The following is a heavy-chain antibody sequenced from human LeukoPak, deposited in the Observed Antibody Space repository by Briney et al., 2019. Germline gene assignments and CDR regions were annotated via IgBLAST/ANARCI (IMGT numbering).Heavy chain of an antibody. CDR2: ISGSGGNI. D-gene: IGHD3-10*01. V-gene: IGHV3-23*01. CDR3: AKVMGNYYGWGPQDAFDI. CDR1: GFTFSSYA. Sequence: GGSLRLSCAASGFTFSSYAMSWVRQAPGKGLEWVSAISGSGGNIYYADSVKGRFTISRDNFKNTLYLQMNSLRAEDTAVYYCAKVMGNYYGWGPQDAFDIWGQGTMVTASS. J-gene: IGHJ3*02.